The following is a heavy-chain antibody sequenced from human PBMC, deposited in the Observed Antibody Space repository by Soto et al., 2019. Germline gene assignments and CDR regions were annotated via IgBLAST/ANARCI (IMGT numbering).Heavy chain of an antibody. CDR2: IYYSGST. D-gene: IGHD3-3*01. Sequence: SENLSLTCTVSGGSISSGVYYWSWIRQHPGKGLEWIGYIYYSGSTYYNPSLKSRVTISVDTSKNQFSLKLSSVTAADTAVYFCSRGCFWEFTTLRNWFDPCGQGTLVTVSS. V-gene: IGHV4-31*03. J-gene: IGHJ5*02. CDR3: SRGCFWEFTTLRNWFDP. CDR1: GGSISSGVYY.